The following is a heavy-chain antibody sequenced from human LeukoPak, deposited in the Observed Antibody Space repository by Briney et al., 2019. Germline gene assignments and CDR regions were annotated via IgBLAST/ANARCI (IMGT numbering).Heavy chain of an antibody. CDR2: INPNSGGT. CDR1: GYTFTGHY. D-gene: IGHD6-13*01. J-gene: IGHJ5*01. CDR3: AREVGYSSSWYGRFDP. Sequence: ASVKVSCKASGYTFTGHYMHWVRQAPGQGLEWMGRINPNSGGTNYAQKFQGRDTMTRDTSISTAYMELTRLRYDDTAMYYCAREVGYSSSWYGRFDPWGQGTLVTVSS. V-gene: IGHV1-2*06.